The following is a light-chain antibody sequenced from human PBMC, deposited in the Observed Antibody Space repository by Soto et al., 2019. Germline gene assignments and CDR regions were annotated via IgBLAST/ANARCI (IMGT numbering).Light chain of an antibody. CDR3: SSFGSSTTWL. Sequence: QSVLTQPASVSGSPGQSITISCTGTSSDVGGCDYVSWYQQHPGKAPKVIIFEVINRPSGVSNRFSDSKSGNMASLTISGLQAEDEADYYCSSFGSSTTWLFGGGTKVTVL. J-gene: IGLJ3*02. CDR1: SSDVGGCDY. CDR2: EVI. V-gene: IGLV2-14*01.